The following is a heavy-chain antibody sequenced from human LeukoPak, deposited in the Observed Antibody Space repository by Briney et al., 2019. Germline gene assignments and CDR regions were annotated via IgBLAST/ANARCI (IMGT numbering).Heavy chain of an antibody. V-gene: IGHV4-59*01. CDR2: IYSSGIT. J-gene: IGHJ4*02. D-gene: IGHD1-1*01. Sequence: PSETLSLNCTVSGGSISSYYWSWIRQPPRKGLEYIAYIYSSGITNHNPSLKSRVTISVDTSKNQFSLKLTSVTAADTAVYYCASWNEGLDYWGQGTLVTVSS. CDR1: GGSISSYY. CDR3: ASWNEGLDY.